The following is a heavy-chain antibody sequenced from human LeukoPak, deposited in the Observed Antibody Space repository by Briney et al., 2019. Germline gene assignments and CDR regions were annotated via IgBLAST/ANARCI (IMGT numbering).Heavy chain of an antibody. CDR2: ISYDGSNK. J-gene: IGHJ6*02. V-gene: IGHV3-30-3*01. D-gene: IGHD4-17*01. CDR3: ARAGTTVVTLYYYYGMDV. Sequence: GGSRRLSWAASGFTFSSYAMHWVRQAPGKGLEGVAVISYDGSNKYYADSVKGRFTISRDNSKNTLYLQMNSLRAEDTAVYYCARAGTTVVTLYYYYGMDVWGQGTTVTVSS. CDR1: GFTFSSYA.